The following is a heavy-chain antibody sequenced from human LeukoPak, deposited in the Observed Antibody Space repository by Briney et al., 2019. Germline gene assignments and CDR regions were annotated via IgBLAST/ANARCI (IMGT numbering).Heavy chain of an antibody. D-gene: IGHD4-17*01. CDR2: ISYDGSNK. Sequence: GRSLRLSCAASGFTFSSYGMHWVRQAPGKGLEWVAVISYDGSNKYYADSVKGRFTISSDNSKNTLYLQMNSLRAEDTAVYYCAGEGAHGDYDYWGQGTLVTVSS. CDR1: GFTFSSYG. CDR3: AGEGAHGDYDY. J-gene: IGHJ4*02. V-gene: IGHV3-30*03.